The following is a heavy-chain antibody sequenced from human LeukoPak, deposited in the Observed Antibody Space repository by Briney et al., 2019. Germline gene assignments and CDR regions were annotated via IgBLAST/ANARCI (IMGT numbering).Heavy chain of an antibody. Sequence: GGSLRLSCAASGFTLSGSAMHWVRQASGKGLEWVGRIRSKANSYATAYAASVKGRFTISRDDSKNTAYLQMNSLKTEDTAVYYCTRQRTEGLRFLEWLLIDYWGQGTLVTVSS. CDR1: GFTLSGSA. D-gene: IGHD3-3*01. CDR3: TRQRTEGLRFLEWLLIDY. CDR2: IRSKANSYAT. J-gene: IGHJ4*02. V-gene: IGHV3-73*01.